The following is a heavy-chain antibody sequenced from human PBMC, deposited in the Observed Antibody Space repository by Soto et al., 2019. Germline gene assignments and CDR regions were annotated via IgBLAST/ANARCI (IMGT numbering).Heavy chain of an antibody. CDR3: ARAHLSSPLSGDDFRYYYGMDV. D-gene: IGHD5-12*01. V-gene: IGHV4-59*01. CDR1: GGSITDYY. CDR2: GYHSVSI. J-gene: IGHJ6*02. Sequence: SETLSLTCTVSGGSITDYYWSWIRQPPGKALEWIGYGYHSVSIHYNPSLKTRVTISVDTSENQFSLRLSSVTAADTAVYYCARAHLSSPLSGDDFRYYYGMDVWGQGTTVTVSS.